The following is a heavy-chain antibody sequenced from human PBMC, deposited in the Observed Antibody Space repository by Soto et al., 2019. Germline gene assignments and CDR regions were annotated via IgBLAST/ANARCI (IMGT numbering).Heavy chain of an antibody. CDR1: GCSISSSSYY. J-gene: IGHJ4*02. V-gene: IGHV4-39*01. Sequence: PXETLSLTCTVAGCSISSSSYYWGWIRQPPGKGLEWIGSIYYSGSTYYNPSLKSRVTISVDTSKNQFSLKLSSVTAADTAVYYCARLVAGRWLQFAFVYIDYWGQGTLVTVSS. D-gene: IGHD5-12*01. CDR3: ARLVAGRWLQFAFVYIDY. CDR2: IYYSGST.